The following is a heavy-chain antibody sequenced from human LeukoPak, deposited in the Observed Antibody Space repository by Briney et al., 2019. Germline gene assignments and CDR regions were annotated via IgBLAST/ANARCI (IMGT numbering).Heavy chain of an antibody. CDR3: ARGRKWFFYYGMDV. D-gene: IGHD3-22*01. J-gene: IGHJ6*02. V-gene: IGHV4-34*01. CDR1: GGSFSGYY. Sequence: SETLSLTCAVYGGSFSGYYWSWIRQPPGKGLEWIGEINHSGSTNYNPSLKSRVTISVDTSKNQFSLKLSSVTAADTAVYYCARGRKWFFYYGMDVWGQGTTVTVS. CDR2: INHSGST.